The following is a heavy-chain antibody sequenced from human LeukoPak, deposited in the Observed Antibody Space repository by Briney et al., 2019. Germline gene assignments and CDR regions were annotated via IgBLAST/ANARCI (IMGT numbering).Heavy chain of an antibody. J-gene: IGHJ6*02. CDR3: AKVAVAATVYYYGMDV. D-gene: IGHD2-15*01. CDR2: ISGSGGST. V-gene: IGHV3-23*01. CDR1: GFTFSSYA. Sequence: GGSLRFSCAASGFTFSSYAMSWVRQAPGKGLEWVSAISGSGGSTYYADSVKGRFTISRDNSKNTLYLQMNSLRAEDTAVYYCAKVAVAATVYYYGMDVWGQGTTVTVSS.